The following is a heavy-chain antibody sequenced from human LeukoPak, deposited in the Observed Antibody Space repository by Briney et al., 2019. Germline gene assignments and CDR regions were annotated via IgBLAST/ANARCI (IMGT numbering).Heavy chain of an antibody. CDR3: ARDRLEYCSSTSCYTRFDY. V-gene: IGHV4-31*03. Sequence: PSETLSLTCTVSGGSISSGGYYWSWIRQHPGTGLEWLGYIYYSGSTYYNPSLKSRVTISVDTSKNQFSLKLSSVTAADTAVYYCARDRLEYCSSTSCYTRFDYWGQGTLVTVSS. CDR2: IYYSGST. D-gene: IGHD2-2*02. CDR1: GGSISSGGYY. J-gene: IGHJ4*02.